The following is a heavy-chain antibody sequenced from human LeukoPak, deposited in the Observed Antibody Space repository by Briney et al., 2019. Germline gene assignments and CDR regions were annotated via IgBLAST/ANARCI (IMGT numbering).Heavy chain of an antibody. CDR3: ARDGRYCSSTSCTNEYFQH. V-gene: IGHV3-74*03. Sequence: LRLSCAASGFTFSSYWMHWVRQAPGKGLVWVSXINRXGSSTMYADSVKGRFTISRDNAKNTLYLQMNSLRAEDTAVYYCARDGRYCSSTSCTNEYFQHWGQGTLVTVSS. J-gene: IGHJ1*01. D-gene: IGHD2-2*01. CDR1: GFTFSSYW. CDR2: INRXGSST.